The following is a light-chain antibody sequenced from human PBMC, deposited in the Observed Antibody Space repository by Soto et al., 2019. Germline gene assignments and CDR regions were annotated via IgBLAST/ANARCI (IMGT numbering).Light chain of an antibody. V-gene: IGLV2-14*01. Sequence: QLVLTQPASVSGSPGQSITISCTGTSSDIGRYKFVSWFQQHPGKAPKLMIFEGTNRPSGVSNRFSGSKSGNTASLTISGLQAEDEAIYFCSSSTNTNTLVIFGGGTKLTVL. J-gene: IGLJ2*01. CDR1: SSDIGRYKF. CDR2: EGT. CDR3: SSSTNTNTLVI.